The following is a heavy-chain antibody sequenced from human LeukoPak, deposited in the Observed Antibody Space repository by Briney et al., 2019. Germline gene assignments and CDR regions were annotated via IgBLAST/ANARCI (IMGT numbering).Heavy chain of an antibody. V-gene: IGHV3-7*02. J-gene: IGHJ5*02. Sequence: GGSLRLSCAASGFTFNIYWMSWVRQGPGKGLEWVANINRDGGETYYVDSAKGRLTISRDNARNSVFLQMNSLRAEDTAMHYCARNVNGRFDPWGQGTLVIVSS. D-gene: IGHD2-8*01. CDR1: GFTFNIYW. CDR2: INRDGGET. CDR3: ARNVNGRFDP.